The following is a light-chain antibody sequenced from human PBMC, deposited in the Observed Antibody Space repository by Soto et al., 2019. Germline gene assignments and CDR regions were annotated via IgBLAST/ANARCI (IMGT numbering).Light chain of an antibody. Sequence: DIQMTQSPPSLSASVGDRVTITCRASQSISSYLNWYQQKPGSAPKLLIYAASSLQSGVPSRFRGSGSGTDFTLTISSLQPEDFATYYCQQSYSFPKTFGQGTKV. CDR3: QQSYSFPKT. CDR1: QSISSY. V-gene: IGKV1-39*01. CDR2: AAS. J-gene: IGKJ1*01.